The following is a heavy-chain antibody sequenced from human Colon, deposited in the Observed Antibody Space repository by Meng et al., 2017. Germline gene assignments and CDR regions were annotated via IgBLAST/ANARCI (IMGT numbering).Heavy chain of an antibody. Sequence: SSPSLCRHSQTLSRACTICGGSGRGGTYYRGWSLEPLGNRLEWSRCNYYSGPTNYIPFLMIRVTNSLDMSMNQFSLKLSSVTPADTAVYCCAKVRGPVEYWGQGTLVTVSS. V-gene: IGHV4-61*01. CDR3: AKVRGPVEY. J-gene: IGHJ4*02. CDR1: GGSGRGGTYY. D-gene: IGHD5-24*01. CDR2: NYYSGPT.